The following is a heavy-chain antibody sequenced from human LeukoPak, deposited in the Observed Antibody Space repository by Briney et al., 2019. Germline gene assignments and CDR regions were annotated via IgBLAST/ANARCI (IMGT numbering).Heavy chain of an antibody. V-gene: IGHV3-30*09. Sequence: GRSLRLSCAASGFTFSSYAMHWVRQAPGKGLEWVAVISYDGSNKYYADSVKGRFAISRDNSKNTLYLQMNSLRAEDTAVYYCARDGPSYGDYYYYYTDVWGKGTTVTVSS. CDR3: ARDGPSYGDYYYYYTDV. CDR2: ISYDGSNK. CDR1: GFTFSSYA. J-gene: IGHJ6*03. D-gene: IGHD4-17*01.